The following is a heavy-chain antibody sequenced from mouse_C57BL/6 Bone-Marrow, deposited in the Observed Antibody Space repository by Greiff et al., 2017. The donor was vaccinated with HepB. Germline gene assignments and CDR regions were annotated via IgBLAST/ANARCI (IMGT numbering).Heavy chain of an antibody. CDR2: ISSGGSYT. V-gene: IGHV5-6*01. CDR1: GFTFSSYG. J-gene: IGHJ2*01. CDR3: ARHPVHFDY. Sequence: EVQLVESGGDLVKPGGSLKLSCAASGFTFSSYGMSWVRQTPDKRLEWVATISSGGSYTYYPDSVKGRFTISRDNAKNTLYLQMSSLKSEDTAMYYCARHPVHFDYWGQGTTLTVSS.